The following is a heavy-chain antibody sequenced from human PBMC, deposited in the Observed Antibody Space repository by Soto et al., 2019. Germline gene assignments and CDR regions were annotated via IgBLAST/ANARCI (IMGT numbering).Heavy chain of an antibody. J-gene: IGHJ6*03. CDR1: GFTFSSYS. CDR2: ISSSSSTI. Sequence: GGSLRLSCAASGFTFSSYSMNWVRQAPGKGLEWVSYISSSSSTIYYADSVKGRFTISRDNAKNSLYLQMNSLRNEDTAVYYCARVKGSVPYDSSGLYYYYMDVWGKGTTVTVSS. CDR3: ARVKGSVPYDSSGLYYYYMDV. V-gene: IGHV3-48*02. D-gene: IGHD3-22*01.